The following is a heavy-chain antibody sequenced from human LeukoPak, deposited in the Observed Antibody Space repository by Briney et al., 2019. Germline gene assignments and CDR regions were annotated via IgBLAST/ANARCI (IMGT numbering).Heavy chain of an antibody. CDR1: GGSFSGYY. CDR3: ARGNSSWQFFDY. D-gene: IGHD6-13*01. J-gene: IGHJ4*02. V-gene: IGHV4-34*01. Sequence: PSETLSLTCAVYGGSFSGYYWSWIRQPPGKGLEWIGEINHSGSTNYNPSLKSRVTISVDTSKNQFSLKLSSVTAADTAVYYCARGNSSWQFFDYWGQGTLVTVSS. CDR2: INHSGST.